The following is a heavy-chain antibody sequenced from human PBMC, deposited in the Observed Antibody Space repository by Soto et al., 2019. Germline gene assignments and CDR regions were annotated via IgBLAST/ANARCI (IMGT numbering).Heavy chain of an antibody. Sequence: QVQLVESGGGVVQPGRSLRLSCAASGFTFSSYAMQWVRQAPGKGLEWVAVISYDGSNKYYADSVKGRFTISRDNSKNTLYLQMNSLRAEDTDVYYCARDKREQWLSTFDYWGQGTLVTVSS. CDR1: GFTFSSYA. CDR3: ARDKREQWLSTFDY. J-gene: IGHJ4*02. D-gene: IGHD6-19*01. CDR2: ISYDGSNK. V-gene: IGHV3-30-3*01.